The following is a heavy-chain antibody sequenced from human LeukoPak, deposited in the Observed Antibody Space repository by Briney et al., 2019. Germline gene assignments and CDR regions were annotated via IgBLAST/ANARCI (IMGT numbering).Heavy chain of an antibody. CDR1: GFTFSSYG. V-gene: IGHV3-23*01. J-gene: IGHJ4*02. CDR3: ARDRVIGAYSNYGVGSFFDY. D-gene: IGHD4-11*01. CDR2: ISGSGGRT. Sequence: QPGGTLRLSCAASGFTFSSYGMSWVRQAPGNGLEWVSVISGSGGRTSYADSVKGRFTISRDNSKNTLYLQMNSLRAEDTAVYYCARDRVIGAYSNYGVGSFFDYWGQGTLVTVSS.